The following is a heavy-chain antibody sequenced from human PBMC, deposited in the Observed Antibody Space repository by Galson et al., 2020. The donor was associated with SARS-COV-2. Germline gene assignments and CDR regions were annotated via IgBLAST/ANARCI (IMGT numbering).Heavy chain of an antibody. CDR2: IYHSGST. CDR1: GYSISSGYY. CDR3: ARDLGIAAAARFDP. D-gene: IGHD6-13*01. Sequence: SETLSLTCTVSGYSISSGYYWGWIRQPPGKGLEWIGSIYHSGSTYYNPSLKSRVTISVDTSKNQFSLKLSSVTAADTAVYYCARDLGIAAAARFDPWGQGTLVTVSS. V-gene: IGHV4-38-2*02. J-gene: IGHJ5*02.